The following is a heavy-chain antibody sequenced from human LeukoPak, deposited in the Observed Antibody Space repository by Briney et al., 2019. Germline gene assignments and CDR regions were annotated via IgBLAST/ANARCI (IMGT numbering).Heavy chain of an antibody. V-gene: IGHV3-21*01. J-gene: IGHJ6*02. CDR2: ISSSSSYI. Sequence: GGSLRLSCAASGFTFSSYSMNWVRQAPGKGLEWVSSISSSSSYIYYADSVKGRFTISRDNAKNSLYLQMNSLRAEDTAVYYCARDLTTVTTAEYYYYYYGMDVWGQGTTVTVSS. D-gene: IGHD4-17*01. CDR1: GFTFSSYS. CDR3: ARDLTTVTTAEYYYYYYGMDV.